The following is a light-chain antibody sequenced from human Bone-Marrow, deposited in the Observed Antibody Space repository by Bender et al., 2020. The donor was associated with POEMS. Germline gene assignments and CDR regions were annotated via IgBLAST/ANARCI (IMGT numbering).Light chain of an antibody. CDR2: DVS. CDR3: SSWDDSLSGWV. V-gene: IGLV2-11*01. CDR1: SSDVGGYNH. J-gene: IGLJ3*02. Sequence: QSALTQPRSVSGSPGQSVTISCTGTSSDVGGYNHVYWYQQHPGKAPKVLIYDVSKRPSGVPDRFSGSKSGNTASLAISDIQSEDGGDYYCSSWDDSLSGWVFGGGTKLTVL.